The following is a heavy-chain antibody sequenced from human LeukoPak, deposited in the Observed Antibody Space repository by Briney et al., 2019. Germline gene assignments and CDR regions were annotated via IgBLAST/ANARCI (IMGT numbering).Heavy chain of an antibody. CDR1: GGSFSGYY. V-gene: IGHV4-34*01. J-gene: IGHJ4*02. D-gene: IGHD3-22*01. CDR3: ARERDYYDSSGYYRDQYYFDY. Sequence: NPSETLSLTCAVYGGSFSGYYWSWIRQPPGKGLEWIGEINHSGSTNYNPSLKSRVTISVDTSKNQFSLKLSSVTAADTAVYYCARERDYYDSSGYYRDQYYFDYWGQGTLVTVSS. CDR2: INHSGST.